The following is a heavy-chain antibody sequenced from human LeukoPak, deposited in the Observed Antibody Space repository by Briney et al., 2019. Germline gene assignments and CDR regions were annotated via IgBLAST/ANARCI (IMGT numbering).Heavy chain of an antibody. Sequence: ASVKVSCKASGYTFTGYYMHWVRQAPGQGLEWMGWINPNSGGTNYEQKFQGRVTMTRDTSISTAYMELSRLRSDDTAVYYCARFLWRAGGFDYWGQGTLVTVSS. CDR3: ARFLWRAGGFDY. J-gene: IGHJ4*02. D-gene: IGHD1-14*01. CDR1: GYTFTGYY. CDR2: INPNSGGT. V-gene: IGHV1-2*02.